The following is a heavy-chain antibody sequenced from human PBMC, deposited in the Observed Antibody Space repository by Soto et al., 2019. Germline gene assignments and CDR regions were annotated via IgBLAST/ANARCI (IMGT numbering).Heavy chain of an antibody. V-gene: IGHV1-69*01. Sequence: QVQLVQSGAEVKEPGSSVRVSCKASGGTFDNFIMNWVRQTPGQGLEWMGGIVPMLGTPTYAEKFKGRVTISATGSTSTMYMEVQSLRSADTAIYYCARNGTYSSSLSQYSGMDVWGQGTTVTVSS. J-gene: IGHJ6*02. CDR3: ARNGTYSSSLSQYSGMDV. D-gene: IGHD1-26*01. CDR2: IVPMLGTP. CDR1: GGTFDNFI.